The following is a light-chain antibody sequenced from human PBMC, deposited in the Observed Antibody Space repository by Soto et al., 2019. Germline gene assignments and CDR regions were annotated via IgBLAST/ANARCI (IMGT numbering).Light chain of an antibody. V-gene: IGLV1-40*01. CDR3: QSYDSSLSGSHVV. CDR1: SSNIGAGYD. J-gene: IGLJ2*01. Sequence: VLTQPPSVSGAPGQRVTISCTGSSSNIGAGYDVHWYQQLPGTAPKLLIYGNSNRPSGVPDRFSGSKSGTSASLAITGLQAEDEADYYCQSYDSSLSGSHVVFGGGTKLTVL. CDR2: GNS.